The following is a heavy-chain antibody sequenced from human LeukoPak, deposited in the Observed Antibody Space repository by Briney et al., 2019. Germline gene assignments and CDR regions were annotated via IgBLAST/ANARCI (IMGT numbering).Heavy chain of an antibody. Sequence: ASVKVSCKASGYTFTGYYMHWVRQAPGQRLEWMGWINAGNGNTKYSQEFQGRVTITRDTSASTAYMELSSLTSEDMAVYYCARESGWYPYYFDYWGQGTLVTVSS. J-gene: IGHJ4*02. CDR3: ARESGWYPYYFDY. V-gene: IGHV1-3*03. CDR1: GYTFTGYY. CDR2: INAGNGNT. D-gene: IGHD6-19*01.